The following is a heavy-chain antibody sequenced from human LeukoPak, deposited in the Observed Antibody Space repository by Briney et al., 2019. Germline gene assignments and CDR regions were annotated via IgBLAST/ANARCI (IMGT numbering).Heavy chain of an antibody. Sequence: SGTLSLTCAVYGGSFSGYYWSWIRQAPGKGMEWIGEVNHSGSTNFNPSLKSRVTISVDTSKNQFSLKLSTLTAADTAVYFCATRPYGCSGGSCYAGPGFDLWGQGTLVTVSS. CDR1: GGSFSGYY. CDR2: VNHSGST. D-gene: IGHD2-15*01. CDR3: ATRPYGCSGGSCYAGPGFDL. V-gene: IGHV4-34*01. J-gene: IGHJ5*02.